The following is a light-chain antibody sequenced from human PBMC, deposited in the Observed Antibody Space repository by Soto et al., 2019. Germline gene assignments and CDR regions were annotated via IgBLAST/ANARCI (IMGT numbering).Light chain of an antibody. CDR2: KAS. CDR3: QQYESFPRT. V-gene: IGKV1-5*03. CDR1: QSIDNY. Sequence: DIQMTQSPSTLSASVGDRVTITCRASQSIDNYLAWYQQKPGKAPKLLIYKASSLESGVPSRFSGSGSGTEFTLSISSLQPDDFATYCCQQYESFPRTFGQGTKVEIK. J-gene: IGKJ1*01.